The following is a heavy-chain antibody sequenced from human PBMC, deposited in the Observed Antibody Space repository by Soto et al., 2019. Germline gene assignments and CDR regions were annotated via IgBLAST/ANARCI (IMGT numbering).Heavy chain of an antibody. V-gene: IGHV4-59*01. CDR2: IYYSGST. D-gene: IGHD3-9*01. J-gene: IGHJ5*02. Sequence: PSETLSLTCNVSGGSIYTYYWSWLRQSPGKGLEWIGYIYYSGSTNHNPSLKSRVTISVDTSKNQFSLKLSSVTAADTAVYYCARWYYDILTGYYTGANWFDPWGQGTLVTVSS. CDR1: GGSIYTYY. CDR3: ARWYYDILTGYYTGANWFDP.